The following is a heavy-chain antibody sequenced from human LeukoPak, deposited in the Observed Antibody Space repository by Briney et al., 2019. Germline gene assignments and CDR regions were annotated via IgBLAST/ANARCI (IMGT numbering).Heavy chain of an antibody. V-gene: IGHV4-4*02. Sequence: SETLSLTCAVSGGSISSSNWWNWVRQPPGKGLEWIGQIYHSGSTNYSPSLKTRVTISVDKSKSQFSLNLTSVTAADTAVYYCARQGYSSSWGDDYWGQGTLVTVSS. D-gene: IGHD6-6*01. CDR2: IYHSGST. CDR3: ARQGYSSSWGDDY. CDR1: GGSISSSNW. J-gene: IGHJ4*02.